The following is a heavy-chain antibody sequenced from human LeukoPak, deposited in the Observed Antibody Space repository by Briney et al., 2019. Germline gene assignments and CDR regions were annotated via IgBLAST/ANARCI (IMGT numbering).Heavy chain of an antibody. D-gene: IGHD3-10*01. CDR1: GGTFSSYA. J-gene: IGHJ4*02. CDR2: IIPSVGLT. V-gene: IGHV1-69*04. Sequence: SVKVXCXTPGGTFSSYAVNWVRQAPGQGLDWMGRIIPSVGLTTYAQKFQARVAISAETSTGTIYMELRSLRSEDTALYYCAIGEDFDSWGQGTLVTVSS. CDR3: AIGEDFDS.